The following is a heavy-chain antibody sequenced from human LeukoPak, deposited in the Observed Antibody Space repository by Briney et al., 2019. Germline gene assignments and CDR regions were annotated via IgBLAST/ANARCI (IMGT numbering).Heavy chain of an antibody. CDR1: GFTFSSYG. CDR3: AKLASYYYDYVKGFQDY. J-gene: IGHJ4*02. D-gene: IGHD3-16*01. CDR2: IRYDGSNK. V-gene: IGHV3-30*02. Sequence: PGGSLRLSCAASGFTFSSYGMHWVRQAPGKGLEWVAFIRYDGSNKYYADSVKGRFTISRDNSKNTLYLQMNSLRAEDTAVYYCAKLASYYYDYVKGFQDYWGQGTLVTVSS.